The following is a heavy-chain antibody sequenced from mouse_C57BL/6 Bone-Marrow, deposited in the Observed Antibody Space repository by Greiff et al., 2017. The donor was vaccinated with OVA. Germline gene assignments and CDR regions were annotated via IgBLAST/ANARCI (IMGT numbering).Heavy chain of an antibody. J-gene: IGHJ2*01. CDR2: IYPGSGNT. V-gene: IGHV1-66*01. Sequence: VQLQQSGPELVKPGASVKISCKASGYSFTSYYIHWVKQRPGQGLEWIGWIYPGSGNTKYNEKFKGKATLTADTSSSTAYMQLSSLTSEDSAVYYCARCNYAPYFDYWGQGTTLTVSS. D-gene: IGHD1-1*01. CDR3: ARCNYAPYFDY. CDR1: GYSFTSYY.